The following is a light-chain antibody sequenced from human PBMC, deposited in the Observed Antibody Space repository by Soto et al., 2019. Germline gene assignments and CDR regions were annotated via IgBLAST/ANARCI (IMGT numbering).Light chain of an antibody. CDR3: QQYGSSPWT. CDR2: GAS. Sequence: VLTQSPGTLSLTPGEGATPSCRASQSVSSSYLAWYQQKPGQAPRLLIYGASSRATGIPDRFSGSGSGTDFTLTISRLEPEDFAVYYCQQYGSSPWTFAQGTKVDIK. V-gene: IGKV3-20*01. J-gene: IGKJ1*01. CDR1: QSVSSSY.